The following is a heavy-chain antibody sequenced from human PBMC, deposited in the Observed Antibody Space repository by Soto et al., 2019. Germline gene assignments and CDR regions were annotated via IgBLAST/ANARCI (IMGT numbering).Heavy chain of an antibody. CDR2: IYASGST. D-gene: IGHD3-22*01. Sequence: QVQLQESGPGLVKPSETLSLTCTVSGGSIRRYYWGWIRQPAGKGLEWIGRIYASGSTNFNPSLKSRVTMSIDTSKNQLSLRLSSVTAADSAVYYCARGCTGYYYAWGQGTRVTVSS. CDR1: GGSIRRYY. J-gene: IGHJ5*02. CDR3: ARGCTGYYYA. V-gene: IGHV4-4*07.